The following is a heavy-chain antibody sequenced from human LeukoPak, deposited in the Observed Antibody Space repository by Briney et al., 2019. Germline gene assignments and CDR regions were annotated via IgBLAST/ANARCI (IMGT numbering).Heavy chain of an antibody. J-gene: IGHJ4*02. Sequence: PSETLSLTCTVSGGSISSYYWSWIRQPPGKGLEWIGYIYYSGSTNYNPSLKSRVTISVDTSKNQFSLKLRSVTAADTAVYYCARGYCTNAVCSLGPTQAWGQGTLVTVSS. CDR3: ARGYCTNAVCSLGPTQA. CDR1: GGSISSYY. V-gene: IGHV4-59*01. D-gene: IGHD2-8*01. CDR2: IYYSGST.